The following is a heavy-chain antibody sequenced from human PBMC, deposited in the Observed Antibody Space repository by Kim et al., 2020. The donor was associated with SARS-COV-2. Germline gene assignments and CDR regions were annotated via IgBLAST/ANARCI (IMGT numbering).Heavy chain of an antibody. Sequence: GGSLRLSCAASGFTFSNYGVSWVRQAPGKGLEWVSAISFGGVTDYADSVRGRFTTSRDNPKSTVYLQMNSLRAEATAVYYCAGIFGTTSCSDDYWGQGTLVTVSS. CDR1: GFTFSNYG. J-gene: IGHJ4*02. CDR2: ISFGGVT. D-gene: IGHD2-2*01. V-gene: IGHV3-23*01. CDR3: AGIFGTTSCSDDY.